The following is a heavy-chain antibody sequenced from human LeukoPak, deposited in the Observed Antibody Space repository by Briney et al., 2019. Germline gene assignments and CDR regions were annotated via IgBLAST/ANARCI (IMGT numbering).Heavy chain of an antibody. CDR1: GFTFSSYS. V-gene: IGHV3-21*01. D-gene: IGHD6-13*01. J-gene: IGHJ4*02. Sequence: GGSLRLSCAASGFTFSSYSMNWVRQAPGKGLEWVSSISSSSSYIYYADSVKGRFTISRDNAKNSLSLQMNSLRAEDTAVYYCARDYSSSWTPDYWGQGTLVTVSS. CDR2: ISSSSSYI. CDR3: ARDYSSSWTPDY.